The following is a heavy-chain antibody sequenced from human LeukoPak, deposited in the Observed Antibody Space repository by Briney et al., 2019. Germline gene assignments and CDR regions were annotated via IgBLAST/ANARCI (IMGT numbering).Heavy chain of an antibody. D-gene: IGHD3-16*01. CDR1: GYTFTSYD. CDR2: MNPNSGNT. J-gene: IGHJ4*02. CDR3: ARGHSWGSLYYFDY. V-gene: IGHV1-8*01. Sequence: ASVKVSCKASGYTFTSYDINWVRQATGQGLEWMGWMNPNSGNTGYAQKFQGRVTMTRNTSISTAYMELSSLRSKDTAVYYCARGHSWGSLYYFDYWGQGTLVTVSS.